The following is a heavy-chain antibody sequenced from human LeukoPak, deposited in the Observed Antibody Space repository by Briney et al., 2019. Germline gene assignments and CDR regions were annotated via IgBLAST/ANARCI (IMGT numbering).Heavy chain of an antibody. Sequence: PGGSLRLSCAASGFTVSSNYMSWVRQAPGKGLEWVSAISGSGGSTYYADSVKGRFTISRDNSKNTLYLQMNSLRAEDTAVYYCAKLTTYYYDSSGSIPDYWGQGTLVTVSS. V-gene: IGHV3-23*01. CDR2: ISGSGGST. CDR3: AKLTTYYYDSSGSIPDY. CDR1: GFTVSSNY. D-gene: IGHD3-22*01. J-gene: IGHJ4*02.